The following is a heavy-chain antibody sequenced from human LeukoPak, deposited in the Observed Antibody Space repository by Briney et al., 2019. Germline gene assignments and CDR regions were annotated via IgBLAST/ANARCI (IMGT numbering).Heavy chain of an antibody. D-gene: IGHD3-16*01. CDR3: ASGGGFFSSPYDPMDY. V-gene: IGHV4-30-2*01. CDR1: GGSLSSVGSS. Sequence: PSETLSLTCAVSGGSLSSVGSSGSWVRQPPGRGRGWSGYIYHSGSTYYNPSLKSRVTISVDRSKNQLSLKLSSVTAADTAVYYCASGGGFFSSPYDPMDYWGQGTLVTVSS. CDR2: IYHSGST. J-gene: IGHJ4*02.